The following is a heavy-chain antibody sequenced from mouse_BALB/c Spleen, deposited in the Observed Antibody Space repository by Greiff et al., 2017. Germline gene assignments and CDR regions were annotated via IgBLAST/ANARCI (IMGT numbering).Heavy chain of an antibody. CDR3: VRRGGNYWFAY. J-gene: IGHJ3*01. D-gene: IGHD2-1*01. CDR2: IWTGGGT. V-gene: IGHV2-9-2*01. CDR1: GFSLTSYD. Sequence: VKLMESGPGLVAPSQSLSITCTVSGFSLTSYDISWIRQPPGKGLEWLGVIWTGGGTNYNSAFMSRLSISKDNSKSQVFLKMNSLQTDDTAIYYCVRRGGNYWFAYWGQGTLVTVSA.